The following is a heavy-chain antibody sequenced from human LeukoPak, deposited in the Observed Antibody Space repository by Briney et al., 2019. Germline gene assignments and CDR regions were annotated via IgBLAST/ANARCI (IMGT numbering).Heavy chain of an antibody. Sequence: GGSLRLSCAASGFTFSSYWMHWVRQAPGKGLVWVSRINSDGSSTSYADSVKGRFTISRDNPKNTLYLQMNSLRDDDTAVYYCARVFLERLTSGYFDNWGQGTLVTVSP. CDR2: INSDGSST. CDR3: ARVFLERLTSGYFDN. D-gene: IGHD3-3*01. J-gene: IGHJ4*02. CDR1: GFTFSSYW. V-gene: IGHV3-74*01.